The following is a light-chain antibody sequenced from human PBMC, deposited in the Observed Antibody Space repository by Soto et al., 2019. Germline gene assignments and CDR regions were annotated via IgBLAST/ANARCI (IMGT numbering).Light chain of an antibody. CDR3: QQRSNWPRAT. J-gene: IGKJ5*01. CDR2: GAS. Sequence: EIVLTQSPATLSLSPGERATLSCRASQSVSSYLAWYQQKPGQAPRLLIFGASKRATGIPDRFSGSGSGTDFTLTISSLEPEDFAVYYCQQRSNWPRATFGQGTRLEIK. CDR1: QSVSSY. V-gene: IGKV3-11*01.